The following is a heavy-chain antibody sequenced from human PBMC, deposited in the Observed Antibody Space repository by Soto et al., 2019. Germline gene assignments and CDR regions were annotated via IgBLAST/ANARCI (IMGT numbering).Heavy chain of an antibody. D-gene: IGHD3-16*02. Sequence: EVQLVESGGGLVRPGGSLRLSCAASGFTFSYAWMSWVRQAPGKGLEWVARIKTETEGGTTDYGAPVEGRFTISKDDSKNMVYLQINSLKSEDTAVYYCTTYDSFWGSYRYRWAYWGQGTLVTVSS. V-gene: IGHV3-15*01. CDR1: GFTFSYAW. CDR2: IKTETEGGTT. CDR3: TTYDSFWGSYRYRWAY. J-gene: IGHJ4*02.